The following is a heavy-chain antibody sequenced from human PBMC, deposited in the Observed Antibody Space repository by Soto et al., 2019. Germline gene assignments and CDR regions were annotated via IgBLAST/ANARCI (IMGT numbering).Heavy chain of an antibody. CDR2: IYTRGST. V-gene: IGHV4-4*07. CDR3: ARDLLIVGAPDAFDI. CDR1: GGSIKNYY. Sequence: SETLSFTCTVSGGSIKNYYWSWIRQSAGKALEWIGRIYTRGSTKYNPSLKSRVTMSVDTSKNQFSLKLNSVSAADTAVYFCARDLLIVGAPDAFDIWGQGTMVTVSS. D-gene: IGHD1-26*01. J-gene: IGHJ3*02.